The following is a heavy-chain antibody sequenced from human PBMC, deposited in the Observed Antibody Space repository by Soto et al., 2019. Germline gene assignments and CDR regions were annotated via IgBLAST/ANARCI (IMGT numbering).Heavy chain of an antibody. CDR1: GGSISSSSYY. J-gene: IGHJ4*02. V-gene: IGHV4-39*01. CDR3: ARQNRGYSGYGPTFGDFDY. D-gene: IGHD5-12*01. CDR2: IYYSGST. Sequence: SETLSLTCTVSGGSISSSSYYWGWIRQPPGKGLEWIGSIYYSGSTYYNPSLKSRVTISVDTSKNQFSLKLSSVTAADTAVYYCARQNRGYSGYGPTFGDFDYWGQGTLVTVSS.